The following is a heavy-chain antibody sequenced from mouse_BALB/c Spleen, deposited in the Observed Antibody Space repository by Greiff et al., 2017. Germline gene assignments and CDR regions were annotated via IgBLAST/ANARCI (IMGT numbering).Heavy chain of an antibody. CDR1: GDSITSGY. CDR2: ISYSGST. D-gene: IGHD2-3*01. Sequence: EVKLMESGPSLVKPSQTLSLTCSVTGDSITSGYWNWIRKFPGNKLEYMGYISYSGSTYYNPSLKSRISITRDTSKNQYYLQLNSVTTEDTATYYCARNGYYPYWYFDVWGAGTTVTVSS. V-gene: IGHV3-8*02. J-gene: IGHJ1*01. CDR3: ARNGYYPYWYFDV.